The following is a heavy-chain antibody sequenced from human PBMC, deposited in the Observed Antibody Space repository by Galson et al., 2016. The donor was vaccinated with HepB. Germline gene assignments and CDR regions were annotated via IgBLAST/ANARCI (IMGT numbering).Heavy chain of an antibody. D-gene: IGHD6-6*01. CDR3: ARDGRGQYSSSSYFDC. CDR2: ISAGNGNT. J-gene: IGHJ4*02. CDR1: GYTFTTYA. Sequence: SVKVSCKASGYTFTTYAIHWVRQAPGQRLEWMGWISAGNGNTKYSQNLQGRVTITRDTSASTAYMELSSLSYEDTAGYYCARDGRGQYSSSSYFDCWGQGTLVTVSS. V-gene: IGHV1-3*01.